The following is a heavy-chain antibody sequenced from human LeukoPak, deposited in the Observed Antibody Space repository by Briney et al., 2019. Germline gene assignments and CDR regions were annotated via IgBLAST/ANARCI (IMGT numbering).Heavy chain of an antibody. CDR1: GYTFTSYG. CDR2: ISAYNGNT. V-gene: IGHV1-18*01. J-gene: IGHJ6*02. CDR3: ARDGYGDDYYCYYGMDV. Sequence: GASVKVSCKASGYTFTSYGISWVRQAPGQGLEWMGWISAYNGNTNYAQKLQGRVTMTTDTSTSTAYMELRSLRSDDTAVYYCARDGYGDDYYCYYGMDVWGQGTTVTVSS. D-gene: IGHD5-12*01.